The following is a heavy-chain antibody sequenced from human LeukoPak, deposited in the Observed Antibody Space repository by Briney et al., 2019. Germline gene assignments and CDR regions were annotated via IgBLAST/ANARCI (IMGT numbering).Heavy chain of an antibody. V-gene: IGHV4-38-2*02. CDR2: IYHSGST. J-gene: IGHJ4*02. CDR3: ARNRIAAAGTRRTITDGYSSGWYADAIDY. D-gene: IGHD6-19*01. Sequence: PSETLSLTCTVSGYSISSGYYWGWIRQPPGKGLEWIGSIYHSGSTYYNPSLKSRVTISVDTSKNQFSLKLSSVTAADTAVYYCARNRIAAAGTRRTITDGYSSGWYADAIDYWGQGTLVTVSS. CDR1: GYSISSGYY.